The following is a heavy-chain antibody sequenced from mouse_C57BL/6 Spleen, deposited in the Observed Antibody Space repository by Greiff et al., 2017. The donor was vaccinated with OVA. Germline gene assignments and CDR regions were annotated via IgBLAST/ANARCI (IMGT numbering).Heavy chain of an antibody. Sequence: EVKLMESGGGLVKPGGSLKLSCAASGFTFSDYGMHWVRQAPEKGLEWVAYISSGSSTIYYADTVKGRFTITRDNAKTTLFLQMTSLRSEDAAMYYCARPDCEGAWFAYWGQGTLVTVSA. CDR2: ISSGSSTI. CDR1: GFTFSDYG. CDR3: ARPDCEGAWFAY. J-gene: IGHJ3*01. V-gene: IGHV5-17*01.